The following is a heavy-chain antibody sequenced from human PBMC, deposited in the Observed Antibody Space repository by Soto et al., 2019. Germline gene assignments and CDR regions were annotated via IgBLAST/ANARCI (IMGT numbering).Heavy chain of an antibody. CDR1: GFTFSSYT. CDR3: AKDQGSSWYEIDY. Sequence: GGSLRLSCAASGFTFSSYTMNWVRQAPGKGLEWVSSISSSSSYIYYADSVKGRFTISRDNAKNSLYLQMNSLRAEDTAVYYCAKDQGSSWYEIDYWGQGTLVTVSS. V-gene: IGHV3-21*04. J-gene: IGHJ4*02. D-gene: IGHD6-13*01. CDR2: ISSSSSYI.